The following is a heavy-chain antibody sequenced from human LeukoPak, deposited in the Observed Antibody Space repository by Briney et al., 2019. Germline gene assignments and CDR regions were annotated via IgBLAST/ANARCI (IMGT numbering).Heavy chain of an antibody. CDR1: GGTFSSNA. V-gene: IGHV1-69*13. CDR2: IVPVFRTP. J-gene: IGHJ4*02. Sequence: SVKVSCKASGGTFSSNAISWVRQAPGHGLECLGGIVPVFRTPNYARKFQGRVTITADESTSTAYMELSSLRSEDTAVYYCARSRRVRYCSNISCYAGFFEYWGQGTLVTVSS. D-gene: IGHD2-2*01. CDR3: ARSRRVRYCSNISCYAGFFEY.